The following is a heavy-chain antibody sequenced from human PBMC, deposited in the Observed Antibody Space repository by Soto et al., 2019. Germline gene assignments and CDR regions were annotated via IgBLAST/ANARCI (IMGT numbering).Heavy chain of an antibody. CDR3: ARASGSGRRFDY. J-gene: IGHJ4*02. V-gene: IGHV1-46*03. CDR1: GYTFSSYY. Sequence: EASVRVSCKASGYTFSSYYMHWVRQAPGQGLEWVGLINPSGVSTNYAQKLQGRVTMTKDTSTSTVYLELSSLSSEDTAVYYCARASGSGRRFDYWGQGTLVTVSS. CDR2: INPSGVST. D-gene: IGHD2-15*01.